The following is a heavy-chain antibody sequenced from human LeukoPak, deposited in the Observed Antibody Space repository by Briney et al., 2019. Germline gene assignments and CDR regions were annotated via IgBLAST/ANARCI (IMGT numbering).Heavy chain of an antibody. J-gene: IGHJ5*02. D-gene: IGHD3-10*01. CDR3: ARDPQPYGSGTFDP. V-gene: IGHV3-21*01. CDR1: GFTFTNYI. CDR2: ISTGSRHR. Sequence: PGGSLRLSCAASGFTFTNYIMNWVRQAPGKGLELVSSISTGSRHRYYAASVKGRFTISRDNAKNSLYLQMNSLRAEDTAVYYCARDPQPYGSGTFDPWGQGTLVTVSS.